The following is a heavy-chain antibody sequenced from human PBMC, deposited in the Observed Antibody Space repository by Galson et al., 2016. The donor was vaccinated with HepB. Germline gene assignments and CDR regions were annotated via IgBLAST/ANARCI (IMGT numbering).Heavy chain of an antibody. J-gene: IGHJ4*02. CDR2: INSSGST. CDR3: ARDRLYYDSRAYYPTFDY. D-gene: IGHD3-22*01. V-gene: IGHV4-61*01. CDR1: GGSVSSGTYF. Sequence: ATLSLTCTVSGGSVSSGTYFWSWIRQPPGKGLEWIGYINSSGSTKYNPSLKSPVTISVDTSKNQFSLKLSSVTAADPAVYYCARDRLYYDSRAYYPTFDYWGQGTLVTVSS.